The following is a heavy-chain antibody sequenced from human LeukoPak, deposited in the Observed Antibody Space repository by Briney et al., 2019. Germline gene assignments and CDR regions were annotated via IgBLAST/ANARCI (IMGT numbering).Heavy chain of an antibody. CDR1: GFTFSSYW. CDR2: IKQDGSEK. V-gene: IGHV3-7*01. J-gene: IGHJ4*02. Sequence: GGSLRLSCAASGFTFSSYWMSWVRQAPGKGLEWVANIKQDGSEKYYVDSVKGRFTISRDNAKNSLYLQMNSLRAEDTAVYYCARDFLYYCDSSGPPYFDYWGQGTLVTVSS. D-gene: IGHD3-22*01. CDR3: ARDFLYYCDSSGPPYFDY.